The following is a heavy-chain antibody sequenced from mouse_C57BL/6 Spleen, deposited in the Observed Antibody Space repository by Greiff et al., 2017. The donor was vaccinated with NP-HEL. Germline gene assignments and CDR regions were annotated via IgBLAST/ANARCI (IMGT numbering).Heavy chain of an antibody. J-gene: IGHJ1*03. CDR1: GYTFTSYW. CDR2: IYPSDSET. Sequence: VQLQQPGAELVRPGSSVKLSCKASGYTFTSYWMDWVKQRPGQGLEWIGNIYPSDSETHYNQKFKDKATLTVAKSSSTAYMQLSSLTSEDSAVYYCARSTTVVATRYFDVWGTGTTVTVSS. D-gene: IGHD1-1*01. V-gene: IGHV1-61*01. CDR3: ARSTTVVATRYFDV.